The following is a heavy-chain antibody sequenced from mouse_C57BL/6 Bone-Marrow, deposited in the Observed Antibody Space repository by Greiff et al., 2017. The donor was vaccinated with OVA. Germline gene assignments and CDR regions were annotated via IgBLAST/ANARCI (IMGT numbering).Heavy chain of an antibody. D-gene: IGHD2-2*01. V-gene: IGHV1-64*01. J-gene: IGHJ1*03. CDR3: ARGIYGYDEGLWYFDV. Sequence: QVQLKQPGAELVKPGASVKLSCKASGYTFTSYWMHWVKQRPGQGLEWIGMIHPNSGSTNYNEKFKSKATLTVDKSSSTAYMQLSSLTSEDSAVYYGARGIYGYDEGLWYFDVWGTGTTVTVSS. CDR2: IHPNSGST. CDR1: GYTFTSYW.